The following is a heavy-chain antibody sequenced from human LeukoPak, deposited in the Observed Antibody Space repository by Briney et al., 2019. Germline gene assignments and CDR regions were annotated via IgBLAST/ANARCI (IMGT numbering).Heavy chain of an antibody. CDR2: IIPILGIA. V-gene: IGHV1-69*04. D-gene: IGHD6-13*01. CDR3: ARLDTQELVPR. Sequence: ASVKVSCKASGGTFSSYAISWVRQAPGQGLEWMGRIIPILGIANYAQKFQGRVTITADKSTSTAYMELSSLRSEDTAVYYCARLDTQELVPRWGQGTLVTVSS. J-gene: IGHJ4*02. CDR1: GGTFSSYA.